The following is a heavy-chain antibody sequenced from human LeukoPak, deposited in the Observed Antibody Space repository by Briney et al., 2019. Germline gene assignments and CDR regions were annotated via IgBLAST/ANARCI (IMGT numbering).Heavy chain of an antibody. CDR1: GFPVSSNF. J-gene: IGHJ4*02. CDR2: IYSGGTT. D-gene: IGHD4-17*01. CDR3: ARLTVTYYFDY. V-gene: IGHV3-53*01. Sequence: GGSVRLSCAVSGFPVSSNFMSWVRQAPGKGLEWVSVIYSGGTTYYADSVKGRFTISRDNSKNTLYLQMSSLRAEDTAVYYCARLTVTYYFDYWGQGTLVTVSS.